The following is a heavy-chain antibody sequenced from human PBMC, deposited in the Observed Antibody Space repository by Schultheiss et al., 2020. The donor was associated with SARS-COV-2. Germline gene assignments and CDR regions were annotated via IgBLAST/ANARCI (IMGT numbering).Heavy chain of an antibody. J-gene: IGHJ4*02. CDR1: GFTFSSYA. Sequence: GESLKISCAASGFTFSSYAMHWVRQAPGKGLEWVAVISYDGSNKYYADSVKGRFTISRDNSKNTLYLQMNSLRAEDTAVYYCARWEEWLVQEVFDYWGQGTLVTVSS. CDR3: ARWEEWLVQEVFDY. CDR2: ISYDGSNK. D-gene: IGHD6-19*01. V-gene: IGHV3-30*01.